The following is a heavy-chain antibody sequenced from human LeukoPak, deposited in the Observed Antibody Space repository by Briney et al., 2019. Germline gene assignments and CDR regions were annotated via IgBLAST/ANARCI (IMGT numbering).Heavy chain of an antibody. Sequence: PGGSLRLSCAASGFTFSNAWMNWVRQAPGKGLEWVGRIKTKTDGGTTDYATSVKGRFSISRDDSKNTLYLQMNSLKTEDTAVYYCTADVFKPGYGDPQTFDYWGQGTLVTVSS. CDR1: GFTFSNAW. CDR3: TADVFKPGYGDPQTFDY. D-gene: IGHD4-17*01. J-gene: IGHJ4*02. V-gene: IGHV3-15*01. CDR2: IKTKTDGGTT.